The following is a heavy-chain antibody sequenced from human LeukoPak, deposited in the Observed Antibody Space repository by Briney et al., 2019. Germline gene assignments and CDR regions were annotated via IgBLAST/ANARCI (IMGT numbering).Heavy chain of an antibody. CDR1: GFTFSSYA. J-gene: IGHJ5*02. Sequence: GGSLRLSCAASGFTFSSYAMSWVRQAPGKGLEWVSAIMGSGGSTYYADSVKGRFTISRDNSKNTLYLQMNSLRAEDTAVYYCAKAFSNSWQFDPWGQGTLVTVSS. V-gene: IGHV3-23*01. CDR2: IMGSGGST. D-gene: IGHD6-13*01. CDR3: AKAFSNSWQFDP.